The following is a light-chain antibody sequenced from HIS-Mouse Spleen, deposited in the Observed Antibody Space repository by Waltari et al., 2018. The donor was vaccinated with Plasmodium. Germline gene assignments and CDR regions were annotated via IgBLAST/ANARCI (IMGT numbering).Light chain of an antibody. Sequence: EIVMTQSPATLSVSPGERATLSCRASQRVSSNLAWYQQKPDQAPRPLIYGASTRATGIPARFSGSGSGTEFTLTISSLQSEDFAVYYCQHYNNWSFTFGPGTKVDIK. CDR3: QHYNNWSFT. CDR2: GAS. J-gene: IGKJ3*01. CDR1: QRVSSN. V-gene: IGKV3-15*01.